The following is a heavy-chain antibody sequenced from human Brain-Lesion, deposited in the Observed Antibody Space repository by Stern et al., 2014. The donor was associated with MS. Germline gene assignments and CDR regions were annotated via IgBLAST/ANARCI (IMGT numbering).Heavy chain of an antibody. Sequence: VQLVESGGGLVQPGGSLRLSCAASGFSFSTYAMSWVRQTPGKGLQWVSVISGRGGSTYYADSVKGRFTISRDNSKNTLYLQMDSLRADDTAVYYCAKWPRHIAVAGTRYFQHWGQGTLVTVSS. CDR3: AKWPRHIAVAGTRYFQH. V-gene: IGHV3-23*04. D-gene: IGHD6-19*01. J-gene: IGHJ1*01. CDR1: GFSFSTYA. CDR2: ISGRGGST.